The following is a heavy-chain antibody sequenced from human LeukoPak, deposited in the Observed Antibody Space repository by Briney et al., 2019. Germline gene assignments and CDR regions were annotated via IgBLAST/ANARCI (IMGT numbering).Heavy chain of an antibody. V-gene: IGHV4-4*02. CDR2: INHSGST. CDR1: GGSISSSNW. J-gene: IGHJ5*02. CDR3: ARGPKLTRGVTNWFDP. Sequence: SETLSLTCAVSGGSISSSNWWSWVRQPPGKGLQWIGEINHSGSTNYNPSLKSRVTMSVNTSKNQFSLNLSSVTAADTAVYYCARGPKLTRGVTNWFDPWGQGTLVTVSS. D-gene: IGHD3-10*01.